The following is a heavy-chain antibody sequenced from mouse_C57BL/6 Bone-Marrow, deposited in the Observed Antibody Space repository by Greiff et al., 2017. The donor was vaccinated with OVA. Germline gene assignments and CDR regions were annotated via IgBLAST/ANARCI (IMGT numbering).Heavy chain of an antibody. V-gene: IGHV1-82*01. CDR3: ARSGGAMDY. Sequence: QVQLKESGPELVKPGASVKISCKASGYAFSSSWMNWVKQRPGKGLEWIGRIYPGDGDTYYNGKFKGKAILTADKSSSTAYMQHSSLTAEDSAVYFCARSGGAMDYWGQGTTLTVSS. J-gene: IGHJ2*01. D-gene: IGHD3-1*01. CDR2: IYPGDGDT. CDR1: GYAFSSSW.